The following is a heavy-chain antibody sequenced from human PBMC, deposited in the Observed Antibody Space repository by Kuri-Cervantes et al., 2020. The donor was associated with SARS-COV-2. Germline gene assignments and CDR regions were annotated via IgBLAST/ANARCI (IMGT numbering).Heavy chain of an antibody. D-gene: IGHD3-3*01. CDR3: ARASNDFWSGNYFDY. V-gene: IGHV1-2*02. J-gene: IGHJ4*02. CDR2: INPDTGYT. CDR1: GYTFTSYG. Sequence: ASVKVSCKASGYTFTSYGISWVRQAPGQGLEWVGWINPDTGYTNYAQKFQGRVTMTRDTSISTAYMEMSRLRSDDTAVYYCARASNDFWSGNYFDYWGQGPLVTVSS.